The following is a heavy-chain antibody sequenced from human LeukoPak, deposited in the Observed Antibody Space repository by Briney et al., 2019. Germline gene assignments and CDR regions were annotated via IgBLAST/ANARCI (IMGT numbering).Heavy chain of an antibody. CDR1: GFTVSSNY. D-gene: IGHD3-22*01. V-gene: IGHV3-66*04. CDR2: IYSGGST. J-gene: IGHJ4*02. Sequence: GGSLRLSCAASGFTVSSNYMSWVRQAPGKGLEWVSVIYSGGSTYYADSVKGRFTISRDNSKNTLYLQMNSLRAEDTAVCYCARQNYYDSSGPEGYFDYWGQGTLVTVSS. CDR3: ARQNYYDSSGPEGYFDY.